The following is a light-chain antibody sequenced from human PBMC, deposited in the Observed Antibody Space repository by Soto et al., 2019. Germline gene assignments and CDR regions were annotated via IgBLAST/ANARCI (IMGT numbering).Light chain of an antibody. V-gene: IGKV3-20*01. J-gene: IGKJ3*01. CDR2: GAS. Sequence: EMVLTQSPGTLSLSPGERATLSCRARQSVSSSYLAWYQQKPGQAPRLLIYGASSRATGIPDRFSGSGSGTDLTLTISRLESEDFAVYYCLHYGGSPPFTFGPGTKVDIK. CDR3: LHYGGSPPFT. CDR1: QSVSSSY.